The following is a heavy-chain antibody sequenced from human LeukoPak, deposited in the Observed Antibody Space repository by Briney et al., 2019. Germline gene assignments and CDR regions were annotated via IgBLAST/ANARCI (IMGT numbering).Heavy chain of an antibody. D-gene: IGHD1-14*01. CDR3: AKVLTGSQDY. V-gene: IGHV3-23*01. J-gene: IGHJ4*02. CDR1: GFTFNSYA. CDR2: IGGGGENT. Sequence: PGGSLRLSCAASGFTFNSYALNWVRQAPGKGLEWVSTIGGGGENTYYADSVKGRFTISRDSSKNTVYLHMKSLRAEDTAVYFCAKVLTGSQDYWGQGTLVTVTS.